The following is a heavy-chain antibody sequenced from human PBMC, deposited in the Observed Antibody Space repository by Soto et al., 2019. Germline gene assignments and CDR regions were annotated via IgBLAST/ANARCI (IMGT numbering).Heavy chain of an antibody. D-gene: IGHD4-17*01. CDR1: GGAFSSYA. CDR2: NLPLFNIS. CDR3: ARDDYGGNTHFLDY. J-gene: IGHJ4*02. Sequence: QVQLVQSGAEVKKPGSSVKVSCKASGGAFSSYAISWVRQAPGQGLEWMGGNLPLFNISNYAQKFQGRVTITADEPTSTAYMDLSNLTSEDTAVYYCARDDYGGNTHFLDYWGQGVLVTVSS. V-gene: IGHV1-69*01.